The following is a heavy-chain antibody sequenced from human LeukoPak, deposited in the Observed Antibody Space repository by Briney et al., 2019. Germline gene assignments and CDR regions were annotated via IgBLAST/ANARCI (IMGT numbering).Heavy chain of an antibody. V-gene: IGHV3-30*02. CDR2: IRYDGSNK. CDR1: EFTFSTYG. Sequence: AGGSLRLSCAASEFTFSTYGIHWVRQAPGKGLEWVAFIRYDGSNKYYADSVKGRITISRDKSKNTLYLQMNSLRAEDTAVYYCARNNEWLYYGDAFDIWGQGTMVTVSS. CDR3: ARNNEWLYYGDAFDI. J-gene: IGHJ3*02. D-gene: IGHD3-3*01.